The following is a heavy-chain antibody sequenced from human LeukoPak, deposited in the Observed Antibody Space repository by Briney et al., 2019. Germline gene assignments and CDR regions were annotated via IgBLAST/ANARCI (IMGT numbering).Heavy chain of an antibody. Sequence: PGGSLRLSCAASGFTLNNYAIHWVSQAPGKGMEWVTFIRSDGSNKYYADSVKGRFTISRDISKNTLYLQMNSLRAEDTAVYYCAKGGVSGTYYFDFWGQGTLVTVSS. V-gene: IGHV3-30*02. J-gene: IGHJ4*02. D-gene: IGHD1-26*01. CDR3: AKGGVSGTYYFDF. CDR1: GFTLNNYA. CDR2: IRSDGSNK.